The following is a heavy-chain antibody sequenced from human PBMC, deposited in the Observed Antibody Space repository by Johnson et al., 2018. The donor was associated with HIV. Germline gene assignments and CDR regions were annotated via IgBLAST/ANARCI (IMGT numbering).Heavy chain of an antibody. CDR1: GITFSSYG. CDR3: ATPRIPTDRAFDI. J-gene: IGHJ3*02. CDR2: IWYDGSNK. V-gene: IGHV3-33*01. Sequence: QVQLVESGGGVVQPGRSLRLSCEASGITFSSYGMNWVRQAPGKGLEWVAVIWYDGSNKYYADSVKGRFTISRDNSKNTLYLQMNSLRAEDTAVYYCATPRIPTDRAFDIWGQGTMVTVSS. D-gene: IGHD2/OR15-2a*01.